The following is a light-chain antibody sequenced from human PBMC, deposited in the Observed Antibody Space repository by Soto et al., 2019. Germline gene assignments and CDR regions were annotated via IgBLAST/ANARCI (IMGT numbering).Light chain of an antibody. J-gene: IGLJ2*01. V-gene: IGLV2-8*01. CDR3: SSFAGSDNVL. CDR1: SSDVGGYYS. CDR2: EVN. Sequence: QSALTQPPSASGSPGQSVTISCTGTSSDVGGYYSVSWFQQHPGKAPKLMIYEVNKRPSGVPGRFPGSKSGNTASLTVSGLQTEDEADYYCSSFAGSDNVLFGGGTKLTVL.